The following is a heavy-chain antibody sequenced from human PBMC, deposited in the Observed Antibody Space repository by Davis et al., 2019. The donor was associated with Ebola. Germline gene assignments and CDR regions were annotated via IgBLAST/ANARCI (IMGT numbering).Heavy chain of an antibody. CDR1: GGTFSDYT. CDR3: VRDYSSRWYGWFDP. V-gene: IGHV1-69*13. CDR2: IIPNSGSA. J-gene: IGHJ5*02. Sequence: SVKVSCKASGGTFSDYTFSWVRRAPGQGLEWMGGIIPNSGSANYAQKFQGRVAITAADSTTSVFMELSSLRSEDTAMYYCVRDYSSRWYGWFDPWGQGTLVTVSS. D-gene: IGHD6-13*01.